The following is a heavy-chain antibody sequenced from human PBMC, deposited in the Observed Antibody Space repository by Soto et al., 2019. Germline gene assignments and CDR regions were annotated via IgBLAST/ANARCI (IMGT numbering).Heavy chain of an antibody. CDR2: IYYSGST. Sequence: SETLSLTCTVSGGSIISYYWSWIRQPPWKGLEWIGYIYYSGSTNYNPSLKSRVTISVDTSKNQFSLKLSSVTAADTAVYYCARHFPNYDILTGYSLSDAFDIWGQGTMVTVSS. V-gene: IGHV4-59*08. J-gene: IGHJ3*02. CDR3: ARHFPNYDILTGYSLSDAFDI. CDR1: GGSIISYY. D-gene: IGHD3-9*01.